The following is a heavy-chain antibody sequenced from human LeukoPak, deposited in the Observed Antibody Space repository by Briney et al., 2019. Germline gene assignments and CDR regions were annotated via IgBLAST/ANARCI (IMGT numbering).Heavy chain of an antibody. CDR3: ARAPRDDFWSGYTIFDY. V-gene: IGHV4-59*11. CDR1: DGSISSHY. J-gene: IGHJ4*02. CDR2: IYYSGST. D-gene: IGHD3-3*01. Sequence: PSETLSLTCTVSDGSISSHYWSWIRQPPGKGLEWIGYIYYSGSTDYNPSLKSRVTISVDTSKNQFSLKLSSETAADTAVYYCARAPRDDFWSGYTIFDYWGQGTLVTVSS.